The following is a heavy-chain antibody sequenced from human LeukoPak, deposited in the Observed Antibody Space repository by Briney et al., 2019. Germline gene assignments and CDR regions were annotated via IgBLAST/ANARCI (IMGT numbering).Heavy chain of an antibody. CDR1: GFSVSSND. V-gene: IGHV3-53*01. CDR2: IHSGGTR. CDR3: ASWYHIAY. J-gene: IGHJ4*02. Sequence: GGSLRLSCAASGFSVSSNDMSWVRQAPGKGLEWVSLIHSGGTRYTDSVRGRFTISRDNSKNTLYLQMNSLRAEDTAMYYCASWYHIAYWGQGTLVTVSS. D-gene: IGHD2-2*01.